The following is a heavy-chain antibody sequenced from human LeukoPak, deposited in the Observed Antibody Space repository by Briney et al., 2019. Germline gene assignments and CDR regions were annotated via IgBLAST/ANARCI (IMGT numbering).Heavy chain of an antibody. J-gene: IGHJ4*02. CDR2: INPSGGSS. D-gene: IGHD1-26*01. CDR3: AIVGAGHYYFDY. Sequence: ASVKVSCKASGYTFTSYYMHWVRQAPGQGLEWMGIINPSGGSSSYAQKFQGRVTMTRDTSTSTVYMELSSLRSEDTAVYYCAIVGAGHYYFDYWGQGTLVTVSS. CDR1: GYTFTSYY. V-gene: IGHV1-46*01.